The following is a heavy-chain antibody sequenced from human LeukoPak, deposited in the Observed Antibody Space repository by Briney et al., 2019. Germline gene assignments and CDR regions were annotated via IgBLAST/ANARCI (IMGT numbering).Heavy chain of an antibody. CDR3: ARALDAYGSWGFGY. Sequence: PSETLSLTCTVSGGSISSYYWSWIRQPPGKGLEWIGYIYYSGSTNYNPSLKSRVTISVDTSKNQFSLKLSSVTAADAAVYYCARALDAYGSWGFGYWGQGTLVTVSS. CDR1: GGSISSYY. J-gene: IGHJ4*02. V-gene: IGHV4-59*08. CDR2: IYYSGST. D-gene: IGHD3-10*01.